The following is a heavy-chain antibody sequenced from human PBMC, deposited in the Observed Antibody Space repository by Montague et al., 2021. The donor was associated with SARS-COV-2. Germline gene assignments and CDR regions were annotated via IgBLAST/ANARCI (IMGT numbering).Heavy chain of an antibody. D-gene: IGHD3-9*01. CDR3: ARIPSLRYFDWAINTGRLPGYSSYYGMDV. CDR2: IDWDDDK. V-gene: IGHV2-70*01. J-gene: IGHJ6*02. Sequence: PALVKPTQTLTLTCTFSGFSLSTSGMCVSWIRQPPGKALEWLALIDWDDDKYYSTSLKTRLTISKDTSKNQVVLTMTNMDPVDTATYYCARIPSLRYFDWAINTGRLPGYSSYYGMDVGGQGTTVTVSS. CDR1: GFSLSTSGMC.